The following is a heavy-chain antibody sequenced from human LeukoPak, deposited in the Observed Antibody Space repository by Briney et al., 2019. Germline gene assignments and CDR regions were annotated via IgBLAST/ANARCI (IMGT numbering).Heavy chain of an antibody. CDR2: IKQDGSEK. Sequence: GGSLRLSCAASGFTFSSYWMSWVRQAPGKGLEWVANIKQDGSEKYYVDSVKGRFTISRDNAKNSLYLQMNSLRAEDTAVYYCARGGVNTFWSGYYGDAFDIWGQGTMITVSS. D-gene: IGHD3-3*01. J-gene: IGHJ3*02. CDR3: ARGGVNTFWSGYYGDAFDI. CDR1: GFTFSSYW. V-gene: IGHV3-7*01.